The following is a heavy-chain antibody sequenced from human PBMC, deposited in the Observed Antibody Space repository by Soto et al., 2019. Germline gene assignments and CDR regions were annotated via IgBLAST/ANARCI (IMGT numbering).Heavy chain of an antibody. D-gene: IGHD2-2*01. J-gene: IGHJ6*02. CDR2: IIPIFGTA. CDR3: ARPSSIVVVPAATRYYGMDV. CDR1: GGTFSSYA. Sequence: SVKVSCKASGGTFSSYAISWVRQAPGQELEWMGGIIPIFGTANYAQKFQGRVTITADESTSTAYMELSSLRSEDTAVYYCARPSSIVVVPAATRYYGMDVWGQGTTVTVSS. V-gene: IGHV1-69*13.